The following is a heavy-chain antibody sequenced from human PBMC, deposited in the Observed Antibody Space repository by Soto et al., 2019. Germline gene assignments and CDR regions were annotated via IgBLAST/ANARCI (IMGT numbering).Heavy chain of an antibody. D-gene: IGHD2-2*01. CDR3: AKYTTRYCSSTSCYYFDY. CDR1: GFTFDDYT. V-gene: IGHV3-43*01. Sequence: GGSLRLSCAASGFTFDDYTMHWVRQAPGKGLEWVSLISWDGGSTYYADSVKGRFTISRDNSKNSLYLQMNSLRTEDTALYYCAKYTTRYCSSTSCYYFDYWGQGTLVTVSS. J-gene: IGHJ4*02. CDR2: ISWDGGST.